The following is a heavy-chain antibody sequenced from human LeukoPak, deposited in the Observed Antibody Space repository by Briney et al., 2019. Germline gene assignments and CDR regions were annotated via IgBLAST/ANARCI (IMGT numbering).Heavy chain of an antibody. J-gene: IGHJ3*02. CDR1: GGTFSTYA. Sequence: SVKVSCKTSGGTFSTYAISWVRQAPGQGLEWMGGIIPIFGTANNAQKFHGRDSITADKSTSTAYMELSSLRSEDTAVYYCASEKYYYGSGSFMGANSWGQGKMVTVSS. V-gene: IGHV1-69*06. CDR2: IIPIFGTA. CDR3: ASEKYYYGSGSFMGANS. D-gene: IGHD3-10*01.